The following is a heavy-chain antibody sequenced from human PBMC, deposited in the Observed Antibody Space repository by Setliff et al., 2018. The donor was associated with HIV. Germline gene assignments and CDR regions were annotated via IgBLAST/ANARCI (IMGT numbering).Heavy chain of an antibody. CDR2: IIPIFKSA. D-gene: IGHD5-12*01. Sequence: SVKVSCKVSGDTFNNYGLNWVRQAPGQGLEWMGGIIPIFKSADYAQKFQGRVTITTDESTSTDYMDLSSLKSEDTAIYYCARTSGDAYNYEGAFDVWGQGTLVTVSS. V-gene: IGHV1-69*05. J-gene: IGHJ3*01. CDR1: GDTFNNYG. CDR3: ARTSGDAYNYEGAFDV.